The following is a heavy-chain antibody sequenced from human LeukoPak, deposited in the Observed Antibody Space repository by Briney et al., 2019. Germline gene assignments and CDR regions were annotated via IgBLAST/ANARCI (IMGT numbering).Heavy chain of an antibody. Sequence: GGSPRLSCVASGFTFSSYGMHWVRQAPGQGLEWVAMISYDGSDKYYAESVKGRFTISRDKSKSTLYLQMNSLRDEDTAMYSCSTLPRGVGGDYWGQGTLVTVSS. CDR3: STLPRGVGGDY. D-gene: IGHD3-16*01. CDR2: ISYDGSDK. CDR1: GFTFSSYG. J-gene: IGHJ4*02. V-gene: IGHV3-30*03.